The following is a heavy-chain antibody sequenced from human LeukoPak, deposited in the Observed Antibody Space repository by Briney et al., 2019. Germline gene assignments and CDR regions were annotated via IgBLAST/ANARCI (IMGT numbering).Heavy chain of an antibody. CDR3: ARDYLSGSYDY. D-gene: IGHD1-26*01. CDR1: GFTFSSYW. Sequence: GGSLRLSCAASGFTFSSYWMSRVRQAPGKGLEWVANIKQDGSEKYYVDSVKGRFTISRDNAKNSLYLQMNSLRAEDTAVYYCARDYLSGSYDYWGQGTLVTVSS. J-gene: IGHJ4*02. CDR2: IKQDGSEK. V-gene: IGHV3-7*01.